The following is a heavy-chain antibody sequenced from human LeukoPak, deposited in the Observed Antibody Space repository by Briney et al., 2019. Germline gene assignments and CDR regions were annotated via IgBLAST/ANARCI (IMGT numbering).Heavy chain of an antibody. CDR2: ISDSGAAT. J-gene: IGHJ4*02. V-gene: IGHV3-23*01. D-gene: IGHD5-18*01. Sequence: GGSLRLSCAASGFTFSSYAWNWVRQDPGKGLEWVSRISDSGAATYYADSVKGRFTISRDNSKNTLHLHTNSLRADDTAVYYCAKVDIPMGRLINSWGQGTLVSVSS. CDR1: GFTFSSYA. CDR3: AKVDIPMGRLINS.